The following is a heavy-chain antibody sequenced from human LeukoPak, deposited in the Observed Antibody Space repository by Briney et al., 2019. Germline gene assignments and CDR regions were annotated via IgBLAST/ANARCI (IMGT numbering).Heavy chain of an antibody. D-gene: IGHD6-13*01. Sequence: ASVKVSCKASGYTFTSYWMHWVRQAPGQGLEWMGIINPSGGSPSYAQRFQGRVSMTRDTSTSTVDMELSSLRSEDTAVYYCARCARVSSWYCDGFDYWGQGTLLTVSS. CDR3: ARCARVSSWYCDGFDY. V-gene: IGHV1-46*01. CDR2: INPSGGSP. J-gene: IGHJ4*02. CDR1: GYTFTSYW.